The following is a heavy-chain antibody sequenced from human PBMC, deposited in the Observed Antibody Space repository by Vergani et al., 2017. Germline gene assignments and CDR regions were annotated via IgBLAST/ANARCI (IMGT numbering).Heavy chain of an antibody. D-gene: IGHD1-26*01. J-gene: IGHJ6*02. V-gene: IGHV3-33*08. Sequence: VQLVESGGGLVQPGGSLKLSCAASGFTFSSYAMSWVRQAPGKGLEWVAVIWYDGSNKYYADSVKGRFTISRDNSKNTLYLQMNSLRAEDTAVYYCARDAIRIVGATKSTDYYYYGMDVWGQGTTVTVSS. CDR3: ARDAIRIVGATKSTDYYYYGMDV. CDR1: GFTFSSYA. CDR2: IWYDGSNK.